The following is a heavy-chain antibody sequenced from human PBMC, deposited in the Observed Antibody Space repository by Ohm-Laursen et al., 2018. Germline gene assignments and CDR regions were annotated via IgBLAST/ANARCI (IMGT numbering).Heavy chain of an antibody. V-gene: IGHV4-4*07. J-gene: IGHJ4*02. CDR2: IYSSGNT. CDR1: GESISGYY. D-gene: IGHD6-19*01. Sequence: SDTLSLTCTVSGESISGYYWNWIRLPAGKGLEWIGRIYSSGNTIYNPSLKSRVTMSVDTSKNQFSLKLNSVTAADTAVYYCARDGSGWYSHWGQGTLATVSS. CDR3: ARDGSGWYSH.